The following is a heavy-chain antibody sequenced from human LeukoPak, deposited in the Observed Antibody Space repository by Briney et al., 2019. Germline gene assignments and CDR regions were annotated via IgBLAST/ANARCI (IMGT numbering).Heavy chain of an antibody. CDR3: ARLYAGTRPPDY. CDR2: IFYSGNT. Sequence: SETLSLTCTVSGGSISSSTYYWGWIRQPPGKGLEWIGSIFYSGNTYYNPSLKSRVTISVDTSKSQFSLKLSSVTAADTAGYYCARLYAGTRPPDYWGQGTLVTVSS. J-gene: IGHJ4*02. V-gene: IGHV4-39*01. CDR1: GGSISSSTYY. D-gene: IGHD2-2*02.